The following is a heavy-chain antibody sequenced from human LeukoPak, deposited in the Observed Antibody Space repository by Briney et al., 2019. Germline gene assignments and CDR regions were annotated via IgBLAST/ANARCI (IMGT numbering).Heavy chain of an antibody. CDR3: ARVARIQLWPPGNY. CDR1: GFTFSSYW. Sequence: GGSLRLSCAASGFTFSSYWMNWVRQAPGKGLEWVANIKQDGSEKYYVDSVKGRFTISRDNAKNSLYLQMNSLRAEDTAVYYCARVARIQLWPPGNYWGQGTLVTVSS. J-gene: IGHJ4*02. CDR2: IKQDGSEK. V-gene: IGHV3-7*01. D-gene: IGHD5-18*01.